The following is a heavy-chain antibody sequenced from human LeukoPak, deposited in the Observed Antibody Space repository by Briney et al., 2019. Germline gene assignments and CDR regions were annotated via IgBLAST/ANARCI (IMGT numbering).Heavy chain of an antibody. Sequence: PSETLSLTCAVYGGSFSGYCWSWLRQPPGKGLEWIGEINHSGSTNSNPSLKSRVTISVDTSKNQFSLKLSSVTAADTALYYCARSHYYDSSGSKNNWFDPWGQGTLVTVSS. V-gene: IGHV4-34*01. D-gene: IGHD3-22*01. CDR1: GGSFSGYC. J-gene: IGHJ5*02. CDR3: ARSHYYDSSGSKNNWFDP. CDR2: INHSGST.